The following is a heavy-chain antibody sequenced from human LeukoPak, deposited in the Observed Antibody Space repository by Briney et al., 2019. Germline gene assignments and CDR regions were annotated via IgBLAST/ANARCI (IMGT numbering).Heavy chain of an antibody. D-gene: IGHD3-3*01. Sequence: PGGSLRLSCAASGFTFSGFWMSWVRQAPGKGLEWVASIKPDGSEKYYVDSVKGRFTISRDNSKNTLYLQMNSLRAEDTAVYYCAKVSGYYWNYYYYYMDVWGKGTTVTVSS. CDR3: AKVSGYYWNYYYYYMDV. CDR2: IKPDGSEK. V-gene: IGHV3-7*01. CDR1: GFTFSGFW. J-gene: IGHJ6*03.